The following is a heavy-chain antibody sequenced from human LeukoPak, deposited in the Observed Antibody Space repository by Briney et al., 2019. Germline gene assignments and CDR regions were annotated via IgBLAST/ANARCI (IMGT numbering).Heavy chain of an antibody. CDR2: TYYRSKWYS. CDR3: ARGPQWLNY. V-gene: IGHV6-1*01. CDR1: GDSVSSDSAT. D-gene: IGHD6-19*01. J-gene: IGHJ4*02. Sequence: QTLSLTCAIFGDSVSSDSATWNWIRQSPSRGLEWLGRTYYRSKWYSAYAVSVKSRISINSDTSKNQFSLQLNSVTPEDTAIYYCARGPQWLNYWGQGTLVTVFS.